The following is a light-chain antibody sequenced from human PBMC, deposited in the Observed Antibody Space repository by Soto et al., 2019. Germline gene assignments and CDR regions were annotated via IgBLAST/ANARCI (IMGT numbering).Light chain of an antibody. V-gene: IGKV3D-15*01. J-gene: IGKJ4*01. CDR1: QSVSRN. Sequence: EPVMTQSPATLSVSPGARATLSCRASQSVSRNLAWYQQKPGQPPRLLIYDISTRATGIPTRFSGSGSGTEFTLTISSLQSEDFAVYYCQQYNSWPLTFGGGTKVDIK. CDR2: DIS. CDR3: QQYNSWPLT.